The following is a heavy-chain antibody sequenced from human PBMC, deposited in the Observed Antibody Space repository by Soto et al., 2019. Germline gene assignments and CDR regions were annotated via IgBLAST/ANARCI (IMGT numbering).Heavy chain of an antibody. J-gene: IGHJ4*02. Sequence: PSETLSLTCAVSGYSISSGYYWGWIRQPPGKGLEWIGSIYHSGITHYNPSLKSRVTISLDTSKNQFSLKLTSVTAADTAVYYCARNRYYVSGGYYYDFDYWGQGTLVTVSS. CDR1: GYSISSGYY. V-gene: IGHV4-38-2*01. CDR3: ARNRYYVSGGYYYDFDY. D-gene: IGHD3-22*01. CDR2: IYHSGIT.